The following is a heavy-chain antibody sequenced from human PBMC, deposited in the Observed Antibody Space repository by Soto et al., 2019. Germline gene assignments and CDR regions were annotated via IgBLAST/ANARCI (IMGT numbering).Heavy chain of an antibody. CDR3: ARVNGRGEYSGYDLAFFDY. CDR1: GYTFTSYD. Sequence: ASVKVSCKASGYTFTSYDINWVRQATGQGLEWMGWMNPNNGNTNYAQKLQGRVTMTTDTSTSTAYMELRGLRSDDTAVYYCARVNGRGEYSGYDLAFFDYWGQGTLVTVSS. D-gene: IGHD5-12*01. V-gene: IGHV1-18*01. J-gene: IGHJ4*02. CDR2: MNPNNGNT.